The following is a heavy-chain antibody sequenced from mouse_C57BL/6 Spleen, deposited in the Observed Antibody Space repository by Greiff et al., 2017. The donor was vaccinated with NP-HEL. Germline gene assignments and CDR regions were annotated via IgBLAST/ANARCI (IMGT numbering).Heavy chain of an antibody. J-gene: IGHJ1*03. CDR1: GFTFRDYG. CDR3: ARITTETWYFDV. V-gene: IGHV5-17*01. Sequence: EVHLVESGGGFVTPGGSLKLSCAASGFTFRDYGMHWVRPAPEKGLEWVAYISSGSSPISYADTVKGRFTISRDNAKNTLFLQMTSLRSEDTAMYYCARITTETWYFDVWGTGTTVTVSS. CDR2: ISSGSSPI. D-gene: IGHD1-1*01.